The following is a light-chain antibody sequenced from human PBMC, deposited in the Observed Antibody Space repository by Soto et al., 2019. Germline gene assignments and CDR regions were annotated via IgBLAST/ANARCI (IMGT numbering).Light chain of an antibody. CDR3: CSYAGSYTYV. CDR2: DVT. V-gene: IGLV2-11*01. CDR1: NSDVGTFYF. J-gene: IGLJ1*01. Sequence: QSVLTQPRSVSGSPGQSVTISCTGTNSDVGTFYFVSWYQQYPDKGPKLIIYDVTERPSGVPDRFSGSKSGNTASLTISGLQAEDEADYYCCSYAGSYTYVLGSGIKVTVL.